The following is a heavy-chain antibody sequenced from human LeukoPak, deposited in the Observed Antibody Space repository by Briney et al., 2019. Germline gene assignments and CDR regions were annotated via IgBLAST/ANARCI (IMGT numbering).Heavy chain of an antibody. CDR1: GFTFSNYG. Sequence: GGSLRPSCGASGFTFSNYGMLWVRQAPGKGLEWVAFIRYDGNNKLYADSMKGRFTISRDNSKNTLYLHINSLRAEDTAVYYCVKDNPLDYWGQGTLVTVSS. J-gene: IGHJ4*02. D-gene: IGHD1-14*01. CDR3: VKDNPLDY. V-gene: IGHV3-30*02. CDR2: IRYDGNNK.